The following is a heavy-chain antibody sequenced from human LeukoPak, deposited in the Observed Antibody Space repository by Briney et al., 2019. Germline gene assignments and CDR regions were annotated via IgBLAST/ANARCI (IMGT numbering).Heavy chain of an antibody. J-gene: IGHJ4*02. CDR3: AKDLALRDIVVVVAATGSPIDY. CDR2: ISGSGGST. CDR1: GFTFSRYA. D-gene: IGHD2-15*01. V-gene: IGHV3-23*01. Sequence: GGSLRLSCAASGFTFSRYAMSWVRQAPGKGLEWVSAISGSGGSTYYADSVKGRFTISRDNSKNTLYLQMNSLRAEDTAVYYCAKDLALRDIVVVVAATGSPIDYWGQGTLVTVSS.